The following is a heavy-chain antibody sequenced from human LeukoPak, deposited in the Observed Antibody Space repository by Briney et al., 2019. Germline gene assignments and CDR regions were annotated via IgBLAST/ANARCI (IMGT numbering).Heavy chain of an antibody. CDR2: ISGSGGTT. Sequence: PGGSLRLSCAASGFTFTNYAMSWVRQAPGKGLEWVSTISGSGGTTYYADSLKGRFSISRNTSKNTLYLQMNSLRAEDTAVYYCARQPYYYDTSVLDAFDIWGQGTMVTVSS. D-gene: IGHD3-22*01. J-gene: IGHJ3*02. V-gene: IGHV3-23*01. CDR1: GFTFTNYA. CDR3: ARQPYYYDTSVLDAFDI.